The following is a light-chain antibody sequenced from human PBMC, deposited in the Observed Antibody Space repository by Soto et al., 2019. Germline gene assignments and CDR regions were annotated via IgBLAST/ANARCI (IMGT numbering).Light chain of an antibody. J-gene: IGKJ1*01. Sequence: DIQMTQSPSTLSASVGGRVTITCRAGQSVGTWVAWYQQKPGKAPKLLIYGASNLESGVPSRFSGSGSGTEFTLTITTLQPDDFATYFCQQYNRNTWSFGPGTKV. CDR1: QSVGTW. CDR3: QQYNRNTWS. CDR2: GAS. V-gene: IGKV1-5*01.